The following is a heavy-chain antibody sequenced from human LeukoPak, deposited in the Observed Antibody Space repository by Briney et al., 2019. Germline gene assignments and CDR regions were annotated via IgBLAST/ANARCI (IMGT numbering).Heavy chain of an antibody. CDR3: AREGTPYSSSWDDAFDI. CDR2: INWNGGST. J-gene: IGHJ3*02. D-gene: IGHD6-13*01. CDR1: GFTFDDYG. V-gene: IGHV3-20*01. Sequence: GGSLRLSCAASGFTFDDYGMSWVRQAPGKGLEWVSGINWNGGSTGYADSVKGRFTISRDNAKNSLYLQMNSLRAEDTALYHCAREGTPYSSSWDDAFDIWGQGTMVTVSS.